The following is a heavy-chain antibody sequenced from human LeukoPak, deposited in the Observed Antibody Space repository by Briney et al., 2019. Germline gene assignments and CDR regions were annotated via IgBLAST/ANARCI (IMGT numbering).Heavy chain of an antibody. CDR3: ARGADDLSDY. CDR2: ISPYNGNT. CDR1: GYMFPSYG. V-gene: IGHV1-18*01. Sequence: ASVKVSCKASGYMFPSYGISWVRQAPAHGLEWMGWISPYNGNTNYAQKFQGRVTLTTDSSTGTAHMELRSLRSDDTAVYYCARGADDLSDYWGQGTLVTVSS. D-gene: IGHD2-21*02. J-gene: IGHJ4*02.